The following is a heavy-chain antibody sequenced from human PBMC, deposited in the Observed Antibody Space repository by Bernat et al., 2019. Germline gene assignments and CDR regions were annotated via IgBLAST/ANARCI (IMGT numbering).Heavy chain of an antibody. V-gene: IGHV3-74*01. J-gene: IGHJ4*02. D-gene: IGHD4-17*01. Sequence: EVQPVESGGGLVQPGGSLRLSCAASGFTFSSYWMHWVRQAPGKGLVWVSRINSDGSSTSYADSVKGRFTISRDNAKNTLYLQMNSLRAEDTAVYYCARTNYGDYFFDYWGQGTLVTVSS. CDR1: GFTFSSYW. CDR3: ARTNYGDYFFDY. CDR2: INSDGSST.